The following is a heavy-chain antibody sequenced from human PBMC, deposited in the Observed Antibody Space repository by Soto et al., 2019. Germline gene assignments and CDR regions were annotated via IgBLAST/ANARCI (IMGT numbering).Heavy chain of an antibody. CDR1: GGSISSYY. D-gene: IGHD1-26*01. CDR3: ARGLISGSHYSGGWYYFDS. Sequence: SETLSLTCTVSGGSISSYYWSWIRQPPGKGLEWIGYSYYSGSTNYNPSLKSRVTISVHTSNNQFSLKLSSVTAADTAVYYCARGLISGSHYSGGWYYFDSWGQGAQATVSS. V-gene: IGHV4-59*12. J-gene: IGHJ4*02. CDR2: SYYSGST.